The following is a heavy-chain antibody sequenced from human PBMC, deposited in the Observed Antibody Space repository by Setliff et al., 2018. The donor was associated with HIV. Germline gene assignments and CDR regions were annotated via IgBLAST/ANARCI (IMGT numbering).Heavy chain of an antibody. D-gene: IGHD2-15*01. J-gene: IGHJ4*02. V-gene: IGHV3-48*04. CDR3: ARAGYCSGGNCHTHYFDS. CDR1: GFTFSDSN. Sequence: GGSLRLSCAASGFTFSDSNMNWVRQAPGKGLEWLSHISNGSPTIYYADSVKGRFTISRDNAKNSLFLQMNSLRPEDTAVYFCARAGYCSGGNCHTHYFDSWGQGTLVTVS. CDR2: ISNGSPTI.